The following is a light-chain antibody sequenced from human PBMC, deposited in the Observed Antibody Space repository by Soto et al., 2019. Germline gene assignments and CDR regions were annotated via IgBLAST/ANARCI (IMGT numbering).Light chain of an antibody. Sequence: DIQMTQSPSTLSASVGDRVTITCRASQSITTWLAWYQQKPGTAPKLLIYKASSLESGVPSRFSGSGSGTEFTLTISSLQPGYFATYYCQQYNSYWTFGQGTKVEIK. CDR2: KAS. CDR3: QQYNSYWT. CDR1: QSITTW. V-gene: IGKV1-5*03. J-gene: IGKJ1*01.